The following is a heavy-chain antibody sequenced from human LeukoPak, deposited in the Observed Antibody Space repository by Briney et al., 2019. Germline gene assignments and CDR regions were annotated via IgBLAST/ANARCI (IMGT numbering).Heavy chain of an antibody. V-gene: IGHV3-7*01. CDR1: GFTLGTYW. CDR3: ARGGRYNDGY. J-gene: IGHJ4*02. CDR2: IRQDGRDE. D-gene: IGHD5-18*01. Sequence: GGSLRLSCASSGFTLGTYWMSSVRQAPGKGLEWVANIRQDGRDENYVDSARGRFTISRDNAKNSLYLQLNSLRAEDTAFYYCARGGRYNDGYGGRGTLVTVSS.